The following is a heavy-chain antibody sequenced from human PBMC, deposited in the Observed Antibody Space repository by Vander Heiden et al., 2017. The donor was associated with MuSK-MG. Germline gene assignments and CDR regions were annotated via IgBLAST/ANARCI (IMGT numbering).Heavy chain of an antibody. J-gene: IGHJ3*02. D-gene: IGHD3-22*01. CDR2: IIPIFGTA. CDR3: ARYYDSSGYYSGAFDI. V-gene: IGHV1-69*06. CDR1: GGTFSSYA. Sequence: QVQLVQSGAEVKKPGSSVTVFCKASGGTFSSYAISWVRQAPGQGREWMGGIIPIFGTANYAQKFQGRVTMTADKSTSTAYMELSSLRSEDTAVYYCARYYDSSGYYSGAFDIWGQGTMVTVPS.